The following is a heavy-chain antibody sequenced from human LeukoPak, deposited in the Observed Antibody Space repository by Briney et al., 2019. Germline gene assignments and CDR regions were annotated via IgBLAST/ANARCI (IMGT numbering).Heavy chain of an antibody. J-gene: IGHJ4*02. V-gene: IGHV3-30-3*01. D-gene: IGHD5-18*01. CDR1: GFTFSSYA. Sequence: QPGRSLRLSCAASGFTFSSYAMHWVRQAPGKGLEWVAIISYDGNNKYYADSVKGRFTISRENAKNSLYLQMHSLRAEDTAVYYCARGFTAMVLWGQGTLVTVSS. CDR2: ISYDGNNK. CDR3: ARGFTAMVL.